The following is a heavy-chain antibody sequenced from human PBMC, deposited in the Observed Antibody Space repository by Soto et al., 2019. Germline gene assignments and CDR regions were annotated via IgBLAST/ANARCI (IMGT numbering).Heavy chain of an antibody. Sequence: SETLSLTWAVYGGSFNTYYWSWIRQPPGTGLEWIGDINHSGSTNYNPYLKSRVTISVDTSKNQFSLRLSSVTAADTAVYYCARGLTTVTTVRYFDYWGQGALVTVSS. V-gene: IGHV4-34*01. J-gene: IGHJ4*02. CDR1: GGSFNTYY. D-gene: IGHD4-17*01. CDR2: INHSGST. CDR3: ARGLTTVTTVRYFDY.